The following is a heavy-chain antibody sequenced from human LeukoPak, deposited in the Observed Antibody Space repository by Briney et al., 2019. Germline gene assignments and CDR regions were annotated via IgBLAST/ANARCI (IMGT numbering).Heavy chain of an antibody. D-gene: IGHD6-13*01. CDR2: IYYSGST. CDR3: ARLESAADGNRWFDP. V-gene: IGHV4-39*07. J-gene: IGHJ5*02. Sequence: PSETLSLTCTVSGGSISSSSYYWGWIRQPPGKGLEWIGSIYYSGSTYYNPSLKSRVTISVDTSKNQFSLTLSSVTAADTAVCYCARLESAADGNRWFDPWGQGILVTVSS. CDR1: GGSISSSSYY.